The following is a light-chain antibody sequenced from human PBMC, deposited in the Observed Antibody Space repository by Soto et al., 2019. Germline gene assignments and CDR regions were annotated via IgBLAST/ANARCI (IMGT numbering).Light chain of an antibody. CDR1: QSVSSY. V-gene: IGKV3-11*01. Sequence: EIVLTQSPATLSLSPGERATLSCRASQSVSSYLAWYQQKPGQAPRLLIYDASNRATGIPARFSGSGSGTDFTLTISSLEPEDFAVYYCQQRSNGPLGTFGQGTKVAIK. CDR3: QQRSNGPLGT. J-gene: IGKJ1*01. CDR2: DAS.